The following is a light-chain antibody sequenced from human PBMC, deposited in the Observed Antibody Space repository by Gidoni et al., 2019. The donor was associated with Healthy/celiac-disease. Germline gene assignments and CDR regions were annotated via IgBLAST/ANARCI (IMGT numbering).Light chain of an antibody. CDR2: GAS. CDR1: QSVSSSY. CDR3: QQYDSSPFT. J-gene: IGKJ3*01. Sequence: DIVLTQSPGTLSLSPGERATLSSRASQSVSSSYLAWYQQKPGQAPRLLIYGASSRATGIPDRFSGGGAGTDFTLTISRLEPEDFAVYYCQQYDSSPFTFGPGTKVDIK. V-gene: IGKV3-20*01.